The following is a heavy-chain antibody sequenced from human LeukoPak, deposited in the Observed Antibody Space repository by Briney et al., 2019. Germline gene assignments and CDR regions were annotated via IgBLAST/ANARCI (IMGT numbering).Heavy chain of an antibody. CDR2: IYYSGST. Sequence: SETLSLTCTVSGGSISSGGYYWSWIRQHPGKGLEWIGYIYYSGSTYYNPSLKSRVTISVDTSKNQFSLKLSSVTAADTAVYYCATHLAAAGPFDYWGQGTLVTVSS. V-gene: IGHV4-30-4*08. J-gene: IGHJ4*02. D-gene: IGHD6-13*01. CDR3: ATHLAAAGPFDY. CDR1: GGSISSGGYY.